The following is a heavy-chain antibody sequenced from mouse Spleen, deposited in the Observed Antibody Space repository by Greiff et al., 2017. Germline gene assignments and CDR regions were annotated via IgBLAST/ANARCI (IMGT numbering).Heavy chain of an antibody. J-gene: IGHJ3*01. Sequence: QVQLQQPGAELVKPGASVKLSCKASGYTFTSYWMHWVKQRPGQGLEWIGMIHPNSGSTNYNEKFKSKATLTVDKSSSTAYMQLSSLASEDSAVYYCARKLGEGFAYWGQGTLVTVSA. D-gene: IGHD4-1*01. CDR1: GYTFTSYW. V-gene: IGHV1-64*01. CDR2: IHPNSGST. CDR3: ARKLGEGFAY.